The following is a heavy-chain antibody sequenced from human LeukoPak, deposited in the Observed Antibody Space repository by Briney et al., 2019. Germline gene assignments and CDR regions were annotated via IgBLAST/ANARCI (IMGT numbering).Heavy chain of an antibody. Sequence: SQTLSLTCTVSGGSTSSGSYYWSWIRQPAGKGLEWVGRIYTSGSTNYNPSLKSRVTISVDTSKNQFSLKLSSVTAADTAVYYCARDGTRRYMDVWGKGTTVTVSS. V-gene: IGHV4-61*02. CDR2: IYTSGST. CDR1: GGSTSSGSYY. CDR3: ARDGTRRYMDV. D-gene: IGHD1-14*01. J-gene: IGHJ6*03.